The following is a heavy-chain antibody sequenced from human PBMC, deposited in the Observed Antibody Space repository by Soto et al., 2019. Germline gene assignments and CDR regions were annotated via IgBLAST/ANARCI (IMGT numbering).Heavy chain of an antibody. CDR1: GYTFTRYA. CDR3: ARDWADDNYDSSGPA. V-gene: IGHV1-3*01. Sequence: ASVKVSCKASGYTFTRYAMHWVRQAPGQRLEWMGWINGGNGNTRYVQKLQGRVTITRDTSARIVYMELRSLRSDDTPVYYCARDWADDNYDSSGPAWGQGTLVTVSS. D-gene: IGHD3-22*01. CDR2: INGGNGNT. J-gene: IGHJ5*02.